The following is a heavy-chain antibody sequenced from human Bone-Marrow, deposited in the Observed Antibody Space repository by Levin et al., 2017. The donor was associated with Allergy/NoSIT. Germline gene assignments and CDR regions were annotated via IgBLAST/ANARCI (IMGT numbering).Heavy chain of an antibody. CDR3: VARSNGMDV. J-gene: IGHJ6*02. D-gene: IGHD5-12*01. CDR2: IYSGGSA. Sequence: GGSLRLSCAASEFIVSSNYMSWVRQAPGKGLDWVSVIYSGGSAYYAESVKGRFTISRDNSKNTLYLQMNGLRAEDTAVYYCVARSNGMDVWGQGTTVTVSS. CDR1: EFIVSSNY. V-gene: IGHV3-66*01.